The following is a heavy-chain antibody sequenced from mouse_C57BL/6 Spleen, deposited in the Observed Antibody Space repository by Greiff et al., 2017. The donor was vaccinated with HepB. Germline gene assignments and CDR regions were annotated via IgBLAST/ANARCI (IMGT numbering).Heavy chain of an antibody. Sequence: EVQLQQSGPELVKPGASVKISCKASGYSFTDYNMNWVKQSNGKSLEWIGVINPNYGTTSYNQKFKGKATLTVDQSSSTAYMQLNSLTSEDSAVYYFARENYYYSSYDWYFDVWGTGTTVTVSS. V-gene: IGHV1-39*01. CDR1: GYSFTDYN. J-gene: IGHJ1*03. CDR3: ARENYYYSSYDWYFDV. CDR2: INPNYGTT. D-gene: IGHD1-1*01.